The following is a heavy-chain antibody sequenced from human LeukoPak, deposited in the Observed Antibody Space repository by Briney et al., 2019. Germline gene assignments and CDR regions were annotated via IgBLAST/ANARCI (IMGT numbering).Heavy chain of an antibody. D-gene: IGHD2-21*02. CDR2: IYYSGST. J-gene: IGHJ4*02. CDR1: GGSLSSSSYY. CDR3: ARARGGDCSIDY. Sequence: PSETLSLTCTVSGGSLSSSSYYWGWIRQPPGKGLEWIGSIYYSGSTYYNPSLKSRVTISVDTSKNQFSLKLSSVTAADTAVYYCARARGGDCSIDYWGQGTLVTVSS. V-gene: IGHV4-39*01.